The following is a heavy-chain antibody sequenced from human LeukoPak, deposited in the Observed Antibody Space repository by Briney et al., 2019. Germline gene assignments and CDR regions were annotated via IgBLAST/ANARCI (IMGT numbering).Heavy chain of an antibody. CDR2: ISAYNGNT. J-gene: IGHJ3*02. V-gene: IGHV1-18*01. CDR1: GYTFTSYG. CDR3: AVTEKDIVVVPAAHGGAFDI. D-gene: IGHD2-2*01. Sequence: GASVKVSCKASGYTFTSYGISWVRQAPGQGLEWMGWISAYNGNTNYAQKLQGRVTMTTDTSTSTAYMELGSLRSDDTAVYYCAVTEKDIVVVPAAHGGAFDIWGQGTMVTVSS.